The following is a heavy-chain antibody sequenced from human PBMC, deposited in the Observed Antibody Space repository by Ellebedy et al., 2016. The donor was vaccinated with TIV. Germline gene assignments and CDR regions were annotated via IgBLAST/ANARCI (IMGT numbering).Heavy chain of an antibody. CDR1: GDTVTYRY. D-gene: IGHD2-21*02. Sequence: AASVKVSCKASGDTVTYRYLHWVRQAPGQAPEWLEWITPFNGDTNFAHKFQDRVTITRDRSMSTVYMELSSLRSEDTGMYFCASSHCGGDCSFDYWGQGTLVTVSS. CDR2: ITPFNGDT. V-gene: IGHV1-45*02. CDR3: ASSHCGGDCSFDY. J-gene: IGHJ4*02.